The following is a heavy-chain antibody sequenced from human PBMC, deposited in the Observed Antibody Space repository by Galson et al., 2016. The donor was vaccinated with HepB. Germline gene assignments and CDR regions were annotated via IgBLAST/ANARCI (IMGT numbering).Heavy chain of an antibody. CDR1: GVSISRNKYY. CDR3: ARRGQWLPDY. CDR2: IYYSGTT. Sequence: ETLSLTCTVSGVSISRNKYYWGWIRQPPGRGLEWIGSIYYSGTTYYNPSLKSRVTLSIDASKNQFSLKLSSVTAADTAVYYCARRGQWLPDYWGQGTLVTVSS. J-gene: IGHJ4*02. D-gene: IGHD6-19*01. V-gene: IGHV4-39*01.